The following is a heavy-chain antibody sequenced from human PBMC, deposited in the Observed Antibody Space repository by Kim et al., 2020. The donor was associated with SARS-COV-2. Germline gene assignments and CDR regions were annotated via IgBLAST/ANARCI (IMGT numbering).Heavy chain of an antibody. V-gene: IGHV3-21*01. D-gene: IGHD5-18*01. Sequence: GGSLRLSCAASGFTFSSYSMNWVRQAPGKGLEWVSSISSSSSYIYYADSVKGRFTISRDNAKNSLYLQMNSLRAEDTAVYYCARDERGYSYGYPFGYWGQGTLVTISS. CDR3: ARDERGYSYGYPFGY. CDR2: ISSSSSYI. CDR1: GFTFSSYS. J-gene: IGHJ4*02.